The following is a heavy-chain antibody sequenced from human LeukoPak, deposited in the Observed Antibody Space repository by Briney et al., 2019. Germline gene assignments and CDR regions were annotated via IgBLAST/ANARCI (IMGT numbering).Heavy chain of an antibody. CDR2: IYYSGST. Sequence: SETLSLTCTVSGGSISSSSYYWGWIRQPPWMGMEWIGSIYYSGSTYYNPSLKSRVTISVDTSKNQFSLKLSSVTAADTAVYYCARQHIVVVPAAISWFDPWGQGTLVTVSS. V-gene: IGHV4-39*01. J-gene: IGHJ5*02. D-gene: IGHD2-2*02. CDR1: GGSISSSSYY. CDR3: ARQHIVVVPAAISWFDP.